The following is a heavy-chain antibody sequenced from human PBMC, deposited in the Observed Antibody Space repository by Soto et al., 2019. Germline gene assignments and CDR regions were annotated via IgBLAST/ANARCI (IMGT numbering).Heavy chain of an antibody. J-gene: IGHJ4*02. D-gene: IGHD3-3*01. CDR2: VSGSGGSL. CDR1: GFTFDNFA. Sequence: PGGSLRLSCAASGFTFDNFAMSWVRQAPGKGLEWVSAVSGSGGSLYYADSAKGRFTISRDNSKNTVSLQMNSLRAEDTVLYFCAGSSPPGVFWSGYNYWGQGALGTVSS. V-gene: IGHV3-23*01. CDR3: AGSSPPGVFWSGYNY.